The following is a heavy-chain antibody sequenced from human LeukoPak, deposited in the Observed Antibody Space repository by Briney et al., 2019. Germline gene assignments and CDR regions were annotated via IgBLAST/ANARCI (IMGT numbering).Heavy chain of an antibody. CDR2: INHSGST. J-gene: IGHJ5*02. CDR3: ARWGPDFWSGYPYNNWFDP. CDR1: GGSFSGYY. V-gene: IGHV4-34*01. D-gene: IGHD3-3*01. Sequence: PSETLSLTCAVYGGSFSGYYWSWIRQPPGKGLEWIGEINHSGSTNYNPSLKSRVTISVDTSKNQFSLKLSSVTAADTAVYYCARWGPDFWSGYPYNNWFDPWGQGTLVTVSS.